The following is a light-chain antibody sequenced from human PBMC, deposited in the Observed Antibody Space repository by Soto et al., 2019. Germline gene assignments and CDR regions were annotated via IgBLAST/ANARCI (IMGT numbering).Light chain of an antibody. V-gene: IGLV2-14*03. J-gene: IGLJ1*01. CDR3: SAFTGTTYV. CDR1: SSDVGGNKY. CDR2: DVS. Sequence: QSVLTQPASVSGSPGQSITISCTGTSSDVGGNKYVSWYQHYPGKAPKLMICDVSNRPSGVSNRFSGSKSGNTASLTISGLQADVEADYSCSAFTGTTYVFGTGNKVTVL.